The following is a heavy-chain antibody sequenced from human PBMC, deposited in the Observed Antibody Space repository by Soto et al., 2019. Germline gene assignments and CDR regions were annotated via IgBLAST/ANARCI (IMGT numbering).Heavy chain of an antibody. CDR3: VKSRGGNNFDFFD. CDR2: VRGNGDPP. Sequence: GGSLRLSCSASGFTFSSYAMHWVRQAPGKGLEYVSGVRGNGDPPFYADSVRGRFTISRDNSKNTLYLQMSGLSADDTAVYYCVKSRGGNNFDFFDWGQGALVTVSS. V-gene: IGHV3-64D*06. D-gene: IGHD5-12*01. J-gene: IGHJ4*02. CDR1: GFTFSSYA.